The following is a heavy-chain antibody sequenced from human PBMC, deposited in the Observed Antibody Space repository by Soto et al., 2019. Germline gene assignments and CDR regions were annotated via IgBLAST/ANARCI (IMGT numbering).Heavy chain of an antibody. CDR1: GFTFSSYG. CDR3: AKGPFLDIYRSSWYVGFDY. Sequence: QVQLVESGGGVVQPGRSLRLSCAASGFTFSSYGMHWVRQAPGKGLEWVAVISYDGSNKYYADSVKGRFTISRDNSKNTLYLQMNSLRAEDTAVYYCAKGPFLDIYRSSWYVGFDYWGQGTLVTVSS. V-gene: IGHV3-30*18. J-gene: IGHJ4*02. CDR2: ISYDGSNK. D-gene: IGHD6-13*01.